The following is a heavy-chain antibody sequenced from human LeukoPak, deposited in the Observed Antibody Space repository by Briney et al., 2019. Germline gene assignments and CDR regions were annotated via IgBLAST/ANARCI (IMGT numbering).Heavy chain of an antibody. CDR2: INPNSGAT. CDR1: GYTSIGYS. V-gene: IGHV1-2*06. CDR3: ARDSYRRILTTLGADYTSHLDP. D-gene: IGHD2-15*01. J-gene: IGHJ5*02. Sequence: ASVKVSSKAPGYTSIGYSMHWVRQAPGQGLEWMGPINPNSGATTYAQKFEGRDTMTRDTTSNTAYMELSRLRSDDTAVYYCARDSYRRILTTLGADYTSHLDPWGQGTLVTVSS.